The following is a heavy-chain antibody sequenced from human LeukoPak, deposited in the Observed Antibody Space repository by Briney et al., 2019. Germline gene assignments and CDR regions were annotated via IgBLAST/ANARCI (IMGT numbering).Heavy chain of an antibody. J-gene: IGHJ5*02. V-gene: IGHV1-2*02. Sequence: ASVKVSRKASGYTFTGYYMHWVRQAPGQGLEWMGWINPNSGGTNYAQKFQGRVTMTRDTSISTAYMELSRLRSDDTAVYYCARDGSKYNWNYPDPWGQGTLVTVSS. CDR2: INPNSGGT. D-gene: IGHD1-7*01. CDR1: GYTFTGYY. CDR3: ARDGSKYNWNYPDP.